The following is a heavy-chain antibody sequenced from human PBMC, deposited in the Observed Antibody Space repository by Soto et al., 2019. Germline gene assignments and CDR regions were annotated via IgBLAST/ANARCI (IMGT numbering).Heavy chain of an antibody. CDR2: IIPIFGTA. CDR3: ARDGRGYSYGRRYGMDV. D-gene: IGHD5-18*01. Sequence: QVQLVQSGAEVKKPGSSVKVSCKASGGTFSSYANSWVRQAPGQGLEWMGGIIPIFGTANYAQKFQGRVTITADESTSTAYMELSSLRSEDTAVYYCARDGRGYSYGRRYGMDVWGQGTTVTVSS. CDR1: GGTFSSYA. J-gene: IGHJ6*02. V-gene: IGHV1-69*01.